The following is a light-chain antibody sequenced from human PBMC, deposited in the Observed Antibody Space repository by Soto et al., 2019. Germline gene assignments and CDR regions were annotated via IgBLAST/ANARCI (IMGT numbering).Light chain of an antibody. CDR2: AAS. V-gene: IGKV1-39*01. J-gene: IGKJ1*01. CDR3: QQSYSTPWT. CDR1: QSISSY. Sequence: DIQMTPYPTSLSSSVGDKITITCPGSQSISSYLNWYQQKPGKAPKLPIYAASSLQSGVPSRFSGSGSGTDFTLTISSLQPEDFATYYCQQSYSTPWTFGQGTKVDIK.